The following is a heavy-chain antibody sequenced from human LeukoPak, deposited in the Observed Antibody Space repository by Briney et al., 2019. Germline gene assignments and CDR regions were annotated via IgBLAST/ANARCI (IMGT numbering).Heavy chain of an antibody. CDR1: GGSFSGYY. J-gene: IGHJ4*02. CDR2: INHSGST. CDR3: ARDLGCPPWG. Sequence: SETLSLTCAVYGGSFSGYYWSWIRQPPGKGLEWIGEINHSGSTNYNPSLKSRVTISVDTSKNQFSLKLSSVTAADTAVYYCARDLGCPPWGWGQETLVPVSS. V-gene: IGHV4-34*01. D-gene: IGHD4/OR15-4a*01.